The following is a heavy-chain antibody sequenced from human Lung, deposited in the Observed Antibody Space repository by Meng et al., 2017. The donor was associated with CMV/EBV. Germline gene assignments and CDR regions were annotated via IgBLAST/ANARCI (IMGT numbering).Heavy chain of an antibody. V-gene: IGHV4-59*01. Sequence: LXCTVSGGSISSYYWSWIRQPPGKGLEWIGYIYYSGSTNYNPSLKSRFTISVDTSKNQFSLKLSSVTAADTAVYYCAREPAAAGGDAFDIWDQGTXVTVSS. CDR2: IYYSGST. J-gene: IGHJ3*02. D-gene: IGHD6-13*01. CDR1: GGSISSYY. CDR3: AREPAAAGGDAFDI.